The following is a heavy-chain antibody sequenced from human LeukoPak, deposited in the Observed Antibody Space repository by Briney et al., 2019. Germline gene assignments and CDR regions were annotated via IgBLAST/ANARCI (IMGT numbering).Heavy chain of an antibody. D-gene: IGHD4-17*01. CDR2: ISGRNTGT. V-gene: IGHV3-23*01. J-gene: IGHJ2*01. CDR1: GFNFRIHD. CDR3: AKRGATVTTVDWYFDL. Sequence: GGSLRLSCAASGFNFRIHDMSWVRQAPGKGLEWVSTISGRNTGTYYADSVKGRFTISRDNSKNTLYLQMNSLRAEDTAVYYCAKRGATVTTVDWYFDLWGRGTLVTVSS.